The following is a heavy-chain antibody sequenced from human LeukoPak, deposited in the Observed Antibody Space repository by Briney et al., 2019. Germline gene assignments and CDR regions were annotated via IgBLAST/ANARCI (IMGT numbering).Heavy chain of an antibody. V-gene: IGHV4-59*12. D-gene: IGHD3-3*01. CDR1: GGSISSYY. Sequence: SETLSLTCSVSGGSISSYYWSWIRQSPDKGLELIGNIHFGGSTDYNPYLKSRVTISVDTSKNQFSLKLSSVTAADTAVYYCARRRRNDFWSGYSRSYYFDYWGQGTLVTVSS. CDR3: ARRRRNDFWSGYSRSYYFDY. J-gene: IGHJ4*02. CDR2: IHFGGST.